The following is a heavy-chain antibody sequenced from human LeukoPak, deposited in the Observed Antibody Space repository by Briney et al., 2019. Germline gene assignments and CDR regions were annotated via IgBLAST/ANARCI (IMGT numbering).Heavy chain of an antibody. CDR3: ARDGVRRSLTVAPVY. Sequence: ASLKVSWKASGYTFTSFGISCVRQAPGQGLDLMGCISAYNGNTNYAQKLQGRVTMTTDTSTSTAYMELRSLRSDDTAVYYCARDGVRRSLTVAPVYWGQGTLVTVSS. V-gene: IGHV1-18*04. CDR2: ISAYNGNT. D-gene: IGHD6-19*01. CDR1: GYTFTSFG. J-gene: IGHJ4*02.